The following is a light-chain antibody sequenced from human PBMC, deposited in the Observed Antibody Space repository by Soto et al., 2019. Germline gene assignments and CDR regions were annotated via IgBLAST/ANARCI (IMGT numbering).Light chain of an antibody. CDR3: QQYGNSPLIT. CDR2: GAS. V-gene: IGKV3-20*01. CDR1: ESFSTRY. Sequence: EIVLTQSPGTLSLSPGERATLSCRASESFSTRYLAWYQQKPGQAPRLLIYGASTRATGIPDKFSGSGSGTDFTLTISRLEAEDFAVYYCQQYGNSPLITFGQGTRLEIK. J-gene: IGKJ5*01.